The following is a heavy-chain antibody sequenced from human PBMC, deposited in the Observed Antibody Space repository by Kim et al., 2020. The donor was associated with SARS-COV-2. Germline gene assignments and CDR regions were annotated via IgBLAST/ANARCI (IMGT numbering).Heavy chain of an antibody. CDR1: GFTFTSSA. J-gene: IGHJ6*02. Sequence: SVKVSCKASGFTFTSSAVQWVRQARGQRLEWIGWIVVGSGNTNYAQKFQERVTITRDMSTSTAYMELSSLRSEDTAVYYCAADPQSLWTEGYYYYYYGMDVWGQGTTVTVSS. CDR2: IVVGSGNT. D-gene: IGHD3-16*01. CDR3: AADPQSLWTEGYYYYYYGMDV. V-gene: IGHV1-58*01.